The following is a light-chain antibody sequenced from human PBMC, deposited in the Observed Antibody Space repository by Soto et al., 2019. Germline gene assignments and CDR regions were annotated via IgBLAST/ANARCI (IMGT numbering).Light chain of an antibody. CDR2: GAS. V-gene: IGKV3-20*01. CDR3: QQYGSSPYT. CDR1: QSVSSRY. J-gene: IGKJ2*01. Sequence: IGLTQSPGHPSFVPGGRATPLFRARQSVSSRYFAWYQQKPGQAPRLLIYGASSRATGIPDRFSGSGSGTDFTLTISRLEPEDFAVYYCQQYGSSPYTFGQGTKLEIK.